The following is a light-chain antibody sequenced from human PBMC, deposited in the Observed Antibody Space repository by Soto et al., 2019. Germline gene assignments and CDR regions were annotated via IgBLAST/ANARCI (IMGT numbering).Light chain of an antibody. Sequence: EIVLPQSPAPLSLSPGERSTLSCRASQSVSSYLAWYQQKPGQAPRLLIYDASNRATGIPARFSGSGSGTDFTLTISSLEPEDFAVYYCQQRRAFGQGTKVDIK. J-gene: IGKJ1*01. CDR3: QQRRA. V-gene: IGKV3-11*01. CDR1: QSVSSY. CDR2: DAS.